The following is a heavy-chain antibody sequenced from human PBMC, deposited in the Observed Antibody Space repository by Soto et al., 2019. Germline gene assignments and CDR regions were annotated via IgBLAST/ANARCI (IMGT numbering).Heavy chain of an antibody. D-gene: IGHD2-8*01. Sequence: QLVQSGAEVKKPGASVKVSCKGSGYTVTSYGITWVRQAPGQGLEWMGCISPYNGDTNSARELQGRFTLPSDTAMTVCTELTDLRHDDTDVYYCARGGRRVLDYWGQGTLVTVSS. J-gene: IGHJ4*02. V-gene: IGHV1-18*01. CDR2: ISPYNGDT. CDR3: ARGGRRVLDY. CDR1: GYTVTSYG.